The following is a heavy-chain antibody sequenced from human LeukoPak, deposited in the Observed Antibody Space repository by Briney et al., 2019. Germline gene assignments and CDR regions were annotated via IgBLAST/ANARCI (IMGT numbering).Heavy chain of an antibody. J-gene: IGHJ6*03. V-gene: IGHV1-2*02. CDR2: INPNSGGT. CDR1: GYTFTSYY. Sequence: ASVKASCKASGYTFTSYYMHWVRQAPGQGLEWMGWINPNSGGTNYAQKFQGRVTMTRDTSISTAYMELSRLRSDDTAVYYCARGSRSIAARNPGYYYYMDVWGKGTTVTVSS. CDR3: ARGSRSIAARNPGYYYYMDV. D-gene: IGHD6-6*01.